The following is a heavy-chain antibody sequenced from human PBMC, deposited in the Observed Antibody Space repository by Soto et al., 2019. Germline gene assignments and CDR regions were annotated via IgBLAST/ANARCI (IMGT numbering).Heavy chain of an antibody. V-gene: IGHV1-24*01. J-gene: IGHJ3*02. CDR1: AYTLTELS. CDR3: ATEAPYRAFDI. Sequence: ASVTVSCTFCAYTLTELSMHCVRQAPGKGLEWMGGFDPEDGETIYAQKFQGRVTMTEDTSTDTAYMELSSLRSEDTAVYYCATEAPYRAFDIWGQGTMVTVSS. CDR2: FDPEDGET.